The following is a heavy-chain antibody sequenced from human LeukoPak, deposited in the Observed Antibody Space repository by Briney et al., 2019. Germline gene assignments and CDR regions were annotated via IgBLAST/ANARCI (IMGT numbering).Heavy chain of an antibody. D-gene: IGHD1-26*01. CDR3: ARQSMVGATPNFDY. CDR2: INTNTGNP. V-gene: IGHV7-4-1*02. CDR1: GYTFTSYA. J-gene: IGHJ4*02. Sequence: ASVKVSCKASGYTFTSYAMNWVRQAPGQGLEWMGWINTNTGNPTYAQGFTGRFVFSLDTSVSTAYLQISSLKAEDTAVYYCARQSMVGATPNFDYWGQGTLVTVSS.